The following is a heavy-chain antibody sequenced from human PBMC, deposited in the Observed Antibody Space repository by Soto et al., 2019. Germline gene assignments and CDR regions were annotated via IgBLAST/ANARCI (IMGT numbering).Heavy chain of an antibody. CDR1: GGSISDDKY. Sequence: PSETLSRTCTVSGGSISDDKYWSWIRQHPGKGLEWIGSISDSGSTSYNPSLKSRLTISVDTSKNQFSLNLRSVTAADTAVYYCARRDRIRFSYWLDTWGPGTLVPVSS. CDR2: ISDSGST. V-gene: IGHV4-31*03. J-gene: IGHJ5*02. CDR3: ARRDRIRFSYWLDT. D-gene: IGHD2-15*01.